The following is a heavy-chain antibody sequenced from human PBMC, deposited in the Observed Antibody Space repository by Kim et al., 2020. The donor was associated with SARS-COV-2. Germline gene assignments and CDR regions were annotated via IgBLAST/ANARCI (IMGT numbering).Heavy chain of an antibody. CDR2: ISSNGGST. J-gene: IGHJ4*02. D-gene: IGHD3-10*01. Sequence: GGSLRLSCSASGFTFSSYAMHWVRQAPGKGLEYVSAISSNGGSTYYADSVKGRFTISRDNSKNTLYLQMSSLRAEDTAVYYCVKDHNTMVRVSYYFDYWGQGTLVTVSS. CDR3: VKDHNTMVRVSYYFDY. V-gene: IGHV3-64D*09. CDR1: GFTFSSYA.